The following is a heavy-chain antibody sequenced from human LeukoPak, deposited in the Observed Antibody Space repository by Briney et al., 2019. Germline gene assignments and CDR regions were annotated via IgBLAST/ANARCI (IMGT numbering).Heavy chain of an antibody. J-gene: IGHJ4*02. D-gene: IGHD1-1*01. CDR1: GFTLSSYV. CDR3: AKRVSGTTFY. V-gene: IGHV3-23*01. Sequence: GGSLRLSCAASGFTLSSYVMSWVRQAPGKGLEWVSAISGSGATTYYADSVKGRFTISRDNSKNTLYLHMNSLRAEDTAVYYCAKRVSGTTFYWGQGTLVTVSS. CDR2: ISGSGATT.